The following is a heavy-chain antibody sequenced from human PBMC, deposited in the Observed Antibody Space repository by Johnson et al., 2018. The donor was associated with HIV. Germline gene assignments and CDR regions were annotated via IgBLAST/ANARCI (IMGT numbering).Heavy chain of an antibody. J-gene: IGHJ3*02. V-gene: IGHV3-33*05. D-gene: IGHD2-21*01. CDR3: AKAYCPGCDAFEI. Sequence: QVQLVESGGGVVQPGRSLRLSCVASGYSIRNSAMHWVRQAPGEGLEWVAVISYDGNRTYYVDSVRGLTISSDNSNNTVYLKMNSLRTEDSGVYYCAKAYCPGCDAFEIWGQGTMVTVSS. CDR2: ISYDGNRT. CDR1: GYSIRNSA.